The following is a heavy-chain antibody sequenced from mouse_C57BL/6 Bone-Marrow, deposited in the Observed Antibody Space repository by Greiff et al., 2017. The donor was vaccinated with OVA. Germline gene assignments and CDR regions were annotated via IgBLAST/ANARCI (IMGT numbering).Heavy chain of an antibody. D-gene: IGHD1-1*01. V-gene: IGHV5-12*01. Sequence: EVKLVESGGGLVQPGGSLKLSCAASGFTFSDYYMYWVRQTPEKRLEWVAYISNGGGSTYYPDTVKGRFTISRDNAKNTLYLQMSRLKSEDTAMYYCARPSLDYCGSSFAYWGQGTLVTVSA. CDR3: ARPSLDYCGSSFAY. CDR2: ISNGGGST. CDR1: GFTFSDYY. J-gene: IGHJ3*01.